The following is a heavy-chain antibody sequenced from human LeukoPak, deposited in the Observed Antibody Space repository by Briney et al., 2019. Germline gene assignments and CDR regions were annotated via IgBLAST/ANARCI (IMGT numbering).Heavy chain of an antibody. CDR2: ISPNSGVT. J-gene: IGHJ5*02. Sequence: ASVKVSCKASGYTFTDYYIHWVRQAPGQGLEWMGWISPNSGVTNYAQKFQGRVTITRDTSISTAYMELSRLKSDDTALYYCARGRWTVTGSFDPWGQGTLVTVSS. CDR1: GYTFTDYY. D-gene: IGHD4-23*01. V-gene: IGHV1-2*02. CDR3: ARGRWTVTGSFDP.